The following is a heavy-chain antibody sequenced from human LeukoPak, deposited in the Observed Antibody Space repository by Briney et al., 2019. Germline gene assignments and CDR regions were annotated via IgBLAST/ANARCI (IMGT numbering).Heavy chain of an antibody. J-gene: IGHJ4*02. V-gene: IGHV3-30-3*01. Sequence: LSLTCTVSGGSISSSSYYWGWIRQAPGKGLEWVAVISYDGSNKYYADSVKGRFTISRDNSKNTLYLQMNSLRAEDTAVYYCARGYYYDSSGYYFGYWGQGTLVTVSS. CDR2: ISYDGSNK. D-gene: IGHD3-22*01. CDR1: GGSISSSS. CDR3: ARGYYYDSSGYYFGY.